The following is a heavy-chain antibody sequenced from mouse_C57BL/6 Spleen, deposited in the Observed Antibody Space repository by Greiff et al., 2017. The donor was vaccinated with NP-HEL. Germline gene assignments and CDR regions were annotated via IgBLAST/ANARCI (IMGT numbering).Heavy chain of an antibody. CDR1: GFTFSSYA. CDR3: TRDEYYGSSPYFDY. D-gene: IGHD1-1*01. Sequence: EVMLVESGEGLVKPGGSLKLSCAASGFTFSSYAMSWVRQTPEKRLEWVAYISSGGDYIYYADTVKGRFTISRDNARNTLYLQMSSLKSEDTAMYYCTRDEYYGSSPYFDYWGQGTTLTVSS. V-gene: IGHV5-9-1*02. J-gene: IGHJ2*01. CDR2: ISSGGDYI.